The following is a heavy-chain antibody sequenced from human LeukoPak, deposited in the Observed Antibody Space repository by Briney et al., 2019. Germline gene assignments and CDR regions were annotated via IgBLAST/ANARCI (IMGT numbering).Heavy chain of an antibody. CDR2: INCHSGGT. CDR1: GYNFIGYY. CDR3: AVYYDILTGEGDGFDY. J-gene: IGHJ4*02. V-gene: IGHV1-2*02. D-gene: IGHD3-9*01. Sequence: GASVKVSCKSSGYNFIGYYIHWVRQAPGGGLEWMGWINCHSGGTNYAQKFQGRVTLTTDTSISTAYMELSRLRSDDTAVYYCAVYYDILTGEGDGFDYWGQGTLVTVSS.